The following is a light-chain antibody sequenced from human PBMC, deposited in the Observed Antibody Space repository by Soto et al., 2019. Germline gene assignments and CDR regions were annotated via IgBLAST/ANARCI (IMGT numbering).Light chain of an antibody. Sequence: QSVLTQPPSVSGAPGQRVTISCTGSSSNIGAGYDVHWYQQLPGTAPKLLIYGNSNRPSGVPDRFSGSKSGTSASLAITGLQAEDEADYYCQSYDGSQSRGVFGGGTKVTVL. J-gene: IGLJ3*02. CDR3: QSYDGSQSRGV. V-gene: IGLV1-40*01. CDR2: GNS. CDR1: SSNIGAGYD.